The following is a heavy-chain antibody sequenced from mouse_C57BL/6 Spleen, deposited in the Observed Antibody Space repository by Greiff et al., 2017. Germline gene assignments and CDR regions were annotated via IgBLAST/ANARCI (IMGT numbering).Heavy chain of an antibody. Sequence: QVQLQQPGAELVRPGSSVKLSCKASGYTFTSYWMHWVKQRPIQGLEWIGNIDPSDSETHYNQKFKDKATLTVDKSSSTAYMQLSSLTSEDSAVYYCARLEGFGYAMDYWGQGTSVTVSS. CDR3: ARLEGFGYAMDY. J-gene: IGHJ4*01. V-gene: IGHV1-52*01. CDR2: IDPSDSET. D-gene: IGHD3-3*01. CDR1: GYTFTSYW.